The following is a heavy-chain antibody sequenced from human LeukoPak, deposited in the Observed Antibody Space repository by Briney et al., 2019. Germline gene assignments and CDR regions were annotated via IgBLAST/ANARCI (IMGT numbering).Heavy chain of an antibody. Sequence: PGGSLRLSCAASGFTVSSTYMNWVRQAPGRGLEWVSIIYSGGSTYYAESVRGRFTISRDNSKNTLYLQMNSLRAGDTALYYCARGDRRDGYRFDYWGQGTLVTVSS. CDR1: GFTVSSTY. CDR3: ARGDRRDGYRFDY. CDR2: IYSGGST. V-gene: IGHV3-53*01. J-gene: IGHJ4*02. D-gene: IGHD5-24*01.